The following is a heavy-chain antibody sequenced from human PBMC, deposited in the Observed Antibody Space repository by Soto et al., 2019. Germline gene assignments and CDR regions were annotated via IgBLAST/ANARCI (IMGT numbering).Heavy chain of an antibody. CDR3: ARTSREAYDFWSGYYPLHWFDP. V-gene: IGHV4-31*03. Sequence: KPSETLSLTCTVPGGSISSGGYYWSLIRQHPAKGLEWIWSIYYSASTYYNPSLKSRVTISVDTSKNQFSLKLSSVTAADTAVYYCARTSREAYDFWSGYYPLHWFDPWGQGTLVTVS. CDR2: IYYSAST. J-gene: IGHJ5*02. CDR1: GGSISSGGYY. D-gene: IGHD3-3*01.